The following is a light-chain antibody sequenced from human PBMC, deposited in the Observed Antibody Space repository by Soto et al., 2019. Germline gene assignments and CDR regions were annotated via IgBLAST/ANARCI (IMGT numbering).Light chain of an antibody. CDR3: QQYDSYSPWT. V-gene: IGKV1-5*03. CDR2: KAS. Sequence: MTQSPSTLSGSVGDRVTITCRASQSVSSWLAWYQQKPGKAPKLLIYKASSLESGVPSRFSGSGSGTEFTLTISSLQPEDFATYYCQQYDSYSPWTFGQGTKVDIK. CDR1: QSVSSW. J-gene: IGKJ1*01.